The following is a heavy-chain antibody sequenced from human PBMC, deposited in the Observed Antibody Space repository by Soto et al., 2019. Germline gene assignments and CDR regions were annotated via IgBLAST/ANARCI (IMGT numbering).Heavy chain of an antibody. CDR2: ISYDGSNK. CDR1: GFTFSSYG. J-gene: IGHJ4*02. V-gene: IGHV3-30*18. Sequence: PGGSLRLSCAASGFTFSSYGMHWVRQAPGKGLEWVAVISYDGSNKYYADSVKGRFTISRDNSKNTLYLQMNSLRAEDTAVYYCAKGGSRGITIFGVVTWRFDYWGQGTLVTVSS. D-gene: IGHD3-3*01. CDR3: AKGGSRGITIFGVVTWRFDY.